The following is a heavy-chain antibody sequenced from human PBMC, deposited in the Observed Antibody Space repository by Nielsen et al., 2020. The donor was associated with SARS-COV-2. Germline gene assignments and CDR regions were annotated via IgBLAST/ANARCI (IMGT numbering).Heavy chain of an antibody. CDR1: GGSISSGDYY. CDR3: ARIYIAAAGLFDYYYYGMDV. Sequence: SETLSLTCTVSGGSISSGDYYWSWIRQPPGKGLEWIGYIYYSGSTYYNPSLKSRVTISVDTSKNQFSLKLSSVTAADTAVYYCARIYIAAAGLFDYYYYGMDVWGQGTTVTVSS. D-gene: IGHD6-13*01. CDR2: IYYSGST. V-gene: IGHV4-30-4*01. J-gene: IGHJ6*02.